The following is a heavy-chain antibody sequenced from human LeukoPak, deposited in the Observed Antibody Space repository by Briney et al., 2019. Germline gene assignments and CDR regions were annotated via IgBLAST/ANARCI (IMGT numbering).Heavy chain of an antibody. Sequence: PGGSLRLSCAASGFSFSPYAMNWVRQAPGKGLEWISYINSGGDDIHYAASVRGRFTISRDDAGNTLFLQLSSLRAEDTAVYYCARDTIQPGLIDDWGQGTLVTVSS. V-gene: IGHV3-21*05. CDR1: GFSFSPYA. CDR2: INSGGDDI. CDR3: ARDTIQPGLIDD. D-gene: IGHD2-2*01. J-gene: IGHJ4*02.